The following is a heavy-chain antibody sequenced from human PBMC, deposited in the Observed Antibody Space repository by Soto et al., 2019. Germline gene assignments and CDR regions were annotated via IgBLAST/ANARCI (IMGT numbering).Heavy chain of an antibody. CDR1: GFSLSTSGVG. D-gene: IGHD3-9*01. V-gene: IGHV2-5*02. CDR3: AHTGPEDWPPDY. Sequence: QITLKESGPTLVRPTQTLTLTCAFSGFSLSTSGVGVGWIRQPPGKALEWLAVIYWDDSKHYSPSLRSRLTITKATSKTQVVLTTTTMDPMDTVTYYCAHTGPEDWPPDYWGQGTLVTVSS. CDR2: IYWDDSK. J-gene: IGHJ4*02.